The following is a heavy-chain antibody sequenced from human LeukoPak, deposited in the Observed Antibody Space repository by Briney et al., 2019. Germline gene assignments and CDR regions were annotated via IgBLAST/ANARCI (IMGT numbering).Heavy chain of an antibody. J-gene: IGHJ6*03. CDR1: GGTFSSYA. Sequence: ASVKVSCKASGGTFSSYAISWVRQAPGQGLEWMGGIIPIFGTANYAQKFQGRVTITTDESTSTAYMELSSLRSEDTAVYYCARADNGNNYYYYMDVWGKGTTVTASS. CDR3: ARADNGNNYYYYMDV. CDR2: IIPIFGTA. V-gene: IGHV1-69*05. D-gene: IGHD4-11*01.